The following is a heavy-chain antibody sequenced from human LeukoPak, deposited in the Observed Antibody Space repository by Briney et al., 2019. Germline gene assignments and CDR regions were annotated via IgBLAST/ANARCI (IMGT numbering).Heavy chain of an antibody. J-gene: IGHJ5*02. CDR1: GGSISSYY. V-gene: IGHV4-59*01. CDR2: IYYSGST. D-gene: IGHD6-13*01. Sequence: SETLSLTCTVSGGSISSYYWSWIRQPPGKGLEWIGYIYYSGSTNYNPSLTSRVTISVDTSKNQFSLKLSSVTAADTAVYYCARVGGAAAVNWFDPWGQGTLVTVSS. CDR3: ARVGGAAAVNWFDP.